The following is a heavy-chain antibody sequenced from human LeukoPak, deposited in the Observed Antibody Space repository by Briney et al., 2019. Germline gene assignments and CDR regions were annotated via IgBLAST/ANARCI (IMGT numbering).Heavy chain of an antibody. CDR2: FDPEDGET. J-gene: IGHJ4*02. CDR1: GYTLTELS. D-gene: IGHD3-3*01. V-gene: IGHV1-24*01. CDR3: ATYKQVAIFGVVTRTFDY. Sequence: ASVRVSCKVSGYTLTELSMHWVRQAPGKGLEWMGGFDPEDGETIYAQNFQGGVTMTEDTSTDTAYMELSSLRSEDTAVYYCATYKQVAIFGVVTRTFDYWGQGTLVTVSS.